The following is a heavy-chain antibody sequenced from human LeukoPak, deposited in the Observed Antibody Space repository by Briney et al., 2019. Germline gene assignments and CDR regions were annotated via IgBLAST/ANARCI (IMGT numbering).Heavy chain of an antibody. CDR1: GFTFTDYY. V-gene: IGHV1-2*02. D-gene: IGHD3-3*01. CDR2: INPHSGGT. CDR3: ARDSRFLDWLCDS. Sequence: ASVKVSCKASGFTFTDYYMHWVRQAPGQGLEWMGWINPHSGGTNYAQKFRGRVTMTRDTSISTSYMELSRLRSDDTAVYYCARDSRFLDWLCDSWGQGTLVTVSS. J-gene: IGHJ4*02.